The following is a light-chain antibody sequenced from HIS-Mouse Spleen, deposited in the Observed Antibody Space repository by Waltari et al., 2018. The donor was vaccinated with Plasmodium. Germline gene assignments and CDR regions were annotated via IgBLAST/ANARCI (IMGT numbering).Light chain of an antibody. Sequence: QSALTQPASVSGSPGQSITISCTGTSSDVGGYYSFPWYQQHPGKAPKLMIYEVSNRPSGVSNRFSGSKSGNTASLTISGLQAEDEADYYCSSYTSSSTVVFGGGTKLTVL. CDR3: SSYTSSSTVV. CDR1: SSDVGGYYS. V-gene: IGLV2-14*01. CDR2: EVS. J-gene: IGLJ2*01.